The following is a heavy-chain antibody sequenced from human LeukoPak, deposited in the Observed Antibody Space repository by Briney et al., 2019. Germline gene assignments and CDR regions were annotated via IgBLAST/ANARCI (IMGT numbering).Heavy chain of an antibody. CDR3: ARGYGRTFDY. CDR1: GVSVSSNSAA. V-gene: IGHV6-1*01. Sequence: SQTLSLNRSISGVSVSSNSAAWNWIRQSPSRGLEWLGRTYYRSQRHNDYAVSVNSRITIIPDTSKNQFSLHRNSVTPEDPAVYYCARGYGRTFDYWGQGTLVAVSS. J-gene: IGHJ4*02. CDR2: TYYRSQRHN. D-gene: IGHD4-17*01.